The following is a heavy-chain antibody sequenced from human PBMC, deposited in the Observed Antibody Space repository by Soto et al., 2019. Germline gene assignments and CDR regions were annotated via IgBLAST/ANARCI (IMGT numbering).Heavy chain of an antibody. CDR1: GFSLSTSGVG. D-gene: IGHD3-10*01. J-gene: IGHJ5*02. CDR3: AHSSTMVRGVIGPFDP. Sequence: SGPTLVNTTQTLTLTCTCSGFSLSTSGVGVGWIRQPPGKALEWLALIYWNDDKRYSPSLKSRLTITKDTSKNQVVLTMTNMDPVDTATYYCAHSSTMVRGVIGPFDPWGQGTLVTVSS. V-gene: IGHV2-5*01. CDR2: IYWNDDK.